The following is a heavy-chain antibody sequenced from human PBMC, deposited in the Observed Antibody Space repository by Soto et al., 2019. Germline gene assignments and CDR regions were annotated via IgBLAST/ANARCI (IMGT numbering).Heavy chain of an antibody. Sequence: QVQLVQSGAEVKKPGSSVKVSCKASGGTFSSYTISWVRQAPGQGLEWMGRIIPILGIANYAQKFQGRVTITAYKSTSTAYSELSRLRSEDTAVYYCARLLVLDYYYGMDVWGQGTTVTVSS. CDR2: IIPILGIA. D-gene: IGHD6-13*01. V-gene: IGHV1-69*02. CDR3: ARLLVLDYYYGMDV. CDR1: GGTFSSYT. J-gene: IGHJ6*02.